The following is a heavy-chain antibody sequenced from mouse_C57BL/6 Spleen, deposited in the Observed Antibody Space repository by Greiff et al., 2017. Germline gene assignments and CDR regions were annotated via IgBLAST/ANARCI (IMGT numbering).Heavy chain of an antibody. CDR3: ARDRCTTVVPYYFDY. CDR2: ISDGGSYP. CDR1: GFTFSSSA. J-gene: IGHJ2*01. Sequence: EVKVVESGGGLVKPGGSLKLSCAASGFTFSSSAMSWVRQTPEKRLEWVATISDGGSYPYYPDNVTGRFSISRDNAKNNLSMQMSHLKSEDTAMYYCARDRCTTVVPYYFDYWGQGTTRTVSS. D-gene: IGHD1-1*01. V-gene: IGHV5-4*01.